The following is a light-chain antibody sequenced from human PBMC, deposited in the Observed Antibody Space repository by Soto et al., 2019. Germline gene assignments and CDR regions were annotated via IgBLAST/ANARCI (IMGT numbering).Light chain of an antibody. Sequence: PGERATLSCRASQSVTKYLAWYQQKPGQALRLLIYDVSKRATGIPARFSGSGSETDFTLTISSLEPGDFAVYYCQQYGRSPFTFGPGTKVDIK. V-gene: IGKV3-11*01. J-gene: IGKJ3*01. CDR3: QQYGRSPFT. CDR2: DVS. CDR1: QSVTKY.